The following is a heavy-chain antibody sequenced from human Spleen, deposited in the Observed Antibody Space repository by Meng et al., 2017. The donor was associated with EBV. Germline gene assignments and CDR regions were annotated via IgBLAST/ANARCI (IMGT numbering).Heavy chain of an antibody. J-gene: IGHJ5*02. CDR3: ARDMNDAFDP. V-gene: IGHV3-23*04. Sequence: LVEVGGGLVRPGGSVGLSLAALGFTFGSFAMSWVRQAPGKGLEWVSGITGDGGSTYYVDSVKGRFTISRDNPKNTLYLQMNSLRAEDTAVYYCARDMNDAFDPWGQGTLVTVSS. CDR2: ITGDGGST. D-gene: IGHD1-1*01. CDR1: GFTFGSFA.